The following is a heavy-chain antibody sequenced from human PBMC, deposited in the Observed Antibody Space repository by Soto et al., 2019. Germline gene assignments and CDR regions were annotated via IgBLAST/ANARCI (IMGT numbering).Heavy chain of an antibody. CDR1: GGSISSYY. J-gene: IGHJ4*02. CDR2: IYSGST. Sequence: SETLSLTCTVSGGSISSYYWTCIRQSPGKGLEWIGYIYSGSTNYNPSLKSRVTISVDTSNKQFSLQLISVTAADTAVYYCARGLITGSHYSGGWYYFDSWGQGTQVTVSS. V-gene: IGHV4-59*01. D-gene: IGHD6-19*01. CDR3: ARGLITGSHYSGGWYYFDS.